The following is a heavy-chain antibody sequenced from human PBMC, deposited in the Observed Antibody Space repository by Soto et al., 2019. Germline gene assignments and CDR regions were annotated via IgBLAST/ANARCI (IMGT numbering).Heavy chain of an antibody. J-gene: IGHJ3*02. CDR1: GFTFSDYY. D-gene: IGHD3-16*01. V-gene: IGHV3-11*05. CDR2: ISSSRSYT. Sequence: QVQLVESGGGSVKPGGSLRLSCAASGFTFSDYYMNWIRQAPGKGLEWVSYISSSRSYTNYADSVKGRFTISRDNAKNSLYLQMNSLRAEDTAVYYCARVAYDAFDIWGQGTMVTVSS. CDR3: ARVAYDAFDI.